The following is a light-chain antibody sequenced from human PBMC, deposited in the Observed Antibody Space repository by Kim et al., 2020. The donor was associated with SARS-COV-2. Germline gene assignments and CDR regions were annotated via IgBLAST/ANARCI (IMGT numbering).Light chain of an antibody. CDR1: QSVSSN. Sequence: EIVMTQSPATLSVSPGERATLSCRASQSVSSNLAWYQQEPGQAPRLLIYGASTRATGIPGRFSGSGSGTEFALTISSLQPEDFAVYYCQQYDNWPPLTFGGGTKLEI. CDR2: GAS. J-gene: IGKJ4*01. V-gene: IGKV3D-15*01. CDR3: QQYDNWPPLT.